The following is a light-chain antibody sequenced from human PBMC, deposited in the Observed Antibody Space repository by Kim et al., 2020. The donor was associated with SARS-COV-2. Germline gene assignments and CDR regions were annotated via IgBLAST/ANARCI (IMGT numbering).Light chain of an antibody. CDR2: ENG. CDR3: QSYDDNNQVV. J-gene: IGLJ3*02. V-gene: IGLV6-57*03. CDR1: SGSIASNY. Sequence: KTVTITCPRSSGSIASNYVQWYQQRPGSAPTTVIYENGQRPSGVPDRFSGSIDSSSNSASLTISGLKTEDEADYYCQSYDDNNQVVFGGGTQLTVL.